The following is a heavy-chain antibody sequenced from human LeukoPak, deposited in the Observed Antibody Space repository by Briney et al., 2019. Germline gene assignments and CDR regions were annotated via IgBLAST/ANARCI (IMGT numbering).Heavy chain of an antibody. Sequence: GGSLRLSCAASGFTFASYAMSWVRQAPGKGLEWVSSISGSGGRTYYADSVKGRFTISRDNSKNTLYLQMNSLRAEDTAVYYCAIGPGGLFEYWGQGTPVTVSS. CDR2: ISGSGGRT. CDR1: GFTFASYA. J-gene: IGHJ4*02. V-gene: IGHV3-23*01. D-gene: IGHD4-23*01. CDR3: AIGPGGLFEY.